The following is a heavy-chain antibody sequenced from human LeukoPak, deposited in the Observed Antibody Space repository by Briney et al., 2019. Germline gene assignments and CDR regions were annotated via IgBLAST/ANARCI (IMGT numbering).Heavy chain of an antibody. Sequence: GGSLRISCAASGFTFSGYTMSWVRQAPGKGLEWVSGISGSGYSTYYSESVKGRFAISRDNSKNTLFLQTNSLRAEDTAIYYCGKIGHYDDPFDYWGHGTLVTVSS. CDR1: GFTFSGYT. D-gene: IGHD4-17*01. CDR2: ISGSGYST. V-gene: IGHV3-23*01. CDR3: GKIGHYDDPFDY. J-gene: IGHJ4*01.